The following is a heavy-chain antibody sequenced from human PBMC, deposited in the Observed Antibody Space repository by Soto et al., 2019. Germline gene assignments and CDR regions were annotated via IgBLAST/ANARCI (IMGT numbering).Heavy chain of an antibody. CDR2: ISGHNGST. CDR1: GYPFINYG. V-gene: IGHV1-18*01. Sequence: QPQLVQSGVEVKKPVASVRGTCKASGYPFINYGINWVRQAPGQGLEWMGWISGHNGSTNYGRKVRDRITMATDTSAKKAYLELRRLRADDTVVYYCAKDGGHGATMHMCGVDVWGQGTRVTVP. D-gene: IGHD3-10*02. J-gene: IGHJ6*02. CDR3: AKDGGHGATMHMCGVDV.